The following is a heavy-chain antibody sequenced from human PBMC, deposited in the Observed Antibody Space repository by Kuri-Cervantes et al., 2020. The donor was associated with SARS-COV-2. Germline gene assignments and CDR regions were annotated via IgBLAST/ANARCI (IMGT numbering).Heavy chain of an antibody. V-gene: IGHV3-11*01. CDR3: ARGYSSSWYRGQASY. D-gene: IGHD6-13*01. CDR2: ISNSGSTI. J-gene: IGHJ4*02. Sequence: GESLKISCAASGFTFSDYYMSWIRQAPGKGLGWVSYISNSGSTIYYADSVKGRLTISRDNAKNSLYLQMNSLRAKDTAVYYCARGYSSSWYRGQASYWGQGTLVTVSS. CDR1: GFTFSDYY.